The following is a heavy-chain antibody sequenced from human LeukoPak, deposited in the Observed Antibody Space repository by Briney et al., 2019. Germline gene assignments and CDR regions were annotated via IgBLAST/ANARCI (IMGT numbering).Heavy chain of an antibody. CDR1: GGTFTSYA. V-gene: IGHV1-69*05. Sequence: GASVKVSCKASGGTFTSYATSWVRQAPGQGLEWMGGIIPIFGTANYAQKFQGRVTITTDESTSTAYMELSSLRSEDTAVYYCARGARWLQKLPLDYWGQGTLVTVSS. CDR2: IIPIFGTA. CDR3: ARGARWLQKLPLDY. D-gene: IGHD5-24*01. J-gene: IGHJ4*02.